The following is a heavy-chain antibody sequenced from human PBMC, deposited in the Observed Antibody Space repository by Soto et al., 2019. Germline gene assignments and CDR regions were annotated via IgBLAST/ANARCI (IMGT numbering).Heavy chain of an antibody. D-gene: IGHD2-2*01. J-gene: IGHJ4*02. Sequence: QVPLVQSGAEVKKPGSSVKVSCKASGGTFSSYTISWVRQAPGQGLEWMGRIIPILGIANYAQKFQGRVTITADKSTSTAYMELSSLRSEDTAVYYCARLNGCSSTSCYPGGGFDYWGQGTLVTVSS. CDR1: GGTFSSYT. V-gene: IGHV1-69*02. CDR2: IIPILGIA. CDR3: ARLNGCSSTSCYPGGGFDY.